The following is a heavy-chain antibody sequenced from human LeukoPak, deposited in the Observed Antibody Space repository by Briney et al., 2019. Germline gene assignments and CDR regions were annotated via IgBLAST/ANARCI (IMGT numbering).Heavy chain of an antibody. CDR1: GFTFEDYA. J-gene: IGHJ3*02. Sequence: GGSLRLSCAASGFTFEDYAMHWVRQAPGKGLEWVSGISWNNGSIAYVDSVKGRFTISRDNAKNSLYLQMNSLRAEDTAVYYCARGPGRGNAFDIWGQGTMVTVSS. CDR3: ARGPGRGNAFDI. CDR2: ISWNNGSI. D-gene: IGHD3-10*01. V-gene: IGHV3-9*01.